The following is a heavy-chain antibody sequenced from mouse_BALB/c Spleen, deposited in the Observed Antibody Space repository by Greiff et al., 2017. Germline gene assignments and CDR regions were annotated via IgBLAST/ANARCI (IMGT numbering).Heavy chain of an antibody. Sequence: VQLQQSGPGLVAPSQSLSITCTVSGFSLTGYGVNWVRQPPGKGLEWLGMIWGDGSTDYNSALKSRLSISKDNSKSQVFLKMNSLQTDDTARYYCARGLYGSSFYYYAMDYWGQGTSVTVSS. V-gene: IGHV2-6-7*01. CDR1: GFSLTGYG. J-gene: IGHJ4*01. D-gene: IGHD1-1*01. CDR2: IWGDGST. CDR3: ARGLYGSSFYYYAMDY.